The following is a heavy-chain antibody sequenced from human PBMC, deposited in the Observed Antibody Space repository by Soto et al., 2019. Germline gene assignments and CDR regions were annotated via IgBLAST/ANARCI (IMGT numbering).Heavy chain of an antibody. CDR2: ISWNSGSI. D-gene: IGHD3-10*01. CDR3: AIVLWGSGEGDAFDI. J-gene: IGHJ3*02. CDR1: GFTFDDYA. V-gene: IGHV3-9*01. Sequence: EVQLAESGGGLVQPGRSLRLSWEASGFTFDDYAMHWVRQAPGKGLEWVSGISWNSGSIGYADSVKGRFTISRDNAKNSLYLHMNSLRAEDTALYYCAIVLWGSGEGDAFDIWGQGTMVTVSS.